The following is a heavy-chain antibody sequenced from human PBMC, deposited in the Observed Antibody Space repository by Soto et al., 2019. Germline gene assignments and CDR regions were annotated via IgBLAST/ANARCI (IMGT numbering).Heavy chain of an antibody. CDR1: GFTFSSYA. J-gene: IGHJ4*02. D-gene: IGHD3-22*01. V-gene: IGHV3-30-3*01. CDR3: ARGASFYDSSAYYY. CDR2: ISYNGANQ. Sequence: PGGSLRLSCVASGFTFSSYAMHWVRQTPGKGLEWVAVISYNGANQYYADSVKGRFTISRDTSKNTLYLQMNSLRADDTAIYYCARGASFYDSSAYYYWGLGTLVTVSS.